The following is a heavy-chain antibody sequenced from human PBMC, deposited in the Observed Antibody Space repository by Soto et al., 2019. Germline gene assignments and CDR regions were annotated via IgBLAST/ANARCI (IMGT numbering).Heavy chain of an antibody. J-gene: IGHJ4*02. CDR3: HRDDYGDYGGY. Sequence: QVQLVESGGGVVQPGRSLRLSCAASGFTFSSYAMHWVRQAPGKGLEWVAVISYDGSNKYYADSVKGRFTISRDNSKNTLYLQMNSLRAEDTAVYYCHRDDYGDYGGYWGQGTLVTVSS. V-gene: IGHV3-30-3*01. CDR2: ISYDGSNK. D-gene: IGHD4-17*01. CDR1: GFTFSSYA.